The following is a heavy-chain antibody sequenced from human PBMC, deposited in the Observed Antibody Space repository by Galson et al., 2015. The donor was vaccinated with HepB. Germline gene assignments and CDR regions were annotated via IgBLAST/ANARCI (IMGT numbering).Heavy chain of an antibody. D-gene: IGHD3-9*01. CDR2: ISSSSSYI. Sequence: SLRLSCAASGFTFSSYSMNWVRQAPGKGLEWVSSISSSSSYIYYADSVKGRFTISRDNSKNTLYLQMNSLRAEDTAVYYCASLEAHFDWPSFDYWGQGTLVTVSS. CDR3: ASLEAHFDWPSFDY. J-gene: IGHJ4*02. V-gene: IGHV3-21*01. CDR1: GFTFSSYS.